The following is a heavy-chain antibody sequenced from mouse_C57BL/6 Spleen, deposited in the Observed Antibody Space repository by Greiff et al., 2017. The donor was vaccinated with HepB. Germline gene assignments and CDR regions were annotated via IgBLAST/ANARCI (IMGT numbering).Heavy chain of an antibody. V-gene: IGHV1-55*01. Sequence: QVQLQQPGAELVKPGASVKMSCKASGYTFTSYWITWVKQRPGQGLEWIGDIYPGSGSTNYNEKFKSKATLTVDTSSSTAYMQRSSLTSEDSAVYYCARRPSYYSNYDGMDYWGQGTSVTVSS. J-gene: IGHJ4*01. CDR3: ARRPSYYSNYDGMDY. CDR2: IYPGSGST. D-gene: IGHD2-5*01. CDR1: GYTFTSYW.